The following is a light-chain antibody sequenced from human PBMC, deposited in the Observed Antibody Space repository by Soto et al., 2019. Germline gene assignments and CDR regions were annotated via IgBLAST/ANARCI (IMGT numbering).Light chain of an antibody. CDR2: LGS. CDR1: QSLLHSDGYNY. Sequence: DIVVTQSPLSLPVTPGEPASISCRSSQSLLHSDGYNYLDWYLQKPGQSPQLLIQLGSMRASGVPERLSGSVSGTDFTLKISRVEAEDVGVYYCMQVLQIPVTFGPGTKVDI. CDR3: MQVLQIPVT. V-gene: IGKV2-28*01. J-gene: IGKJ3*01.